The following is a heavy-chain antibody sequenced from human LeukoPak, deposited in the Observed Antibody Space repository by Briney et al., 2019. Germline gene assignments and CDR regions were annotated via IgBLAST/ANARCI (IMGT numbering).Heavy chain of an antibody. J-gene: IGHJ4*02. D-gene: IGHD4-17*01. CDR3: AKDLYGDYVGDY. CDR1: GFTFSSYA. CDR2: ISASDGST. V-gene: IGHV3-23*01. Sequence: PGGSLSLSCAASGFTFSSYAISWVRQAPGRGLEWVSTISASDGSTFYADSVKGRFTITRDNSKNTLYLQMNSLRAEDTAVYFCAKDLYGDYVGDYWGQGTLVTVSS.